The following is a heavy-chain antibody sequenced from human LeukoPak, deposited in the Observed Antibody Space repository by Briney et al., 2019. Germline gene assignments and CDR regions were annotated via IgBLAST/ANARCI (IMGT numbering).Heavy chain of an antibody. CDR3: ARFRGNDFWSGLDYYYYGMDV. J-gene: IGHJ6*02. Sequence: ASEKVSCKASGCTFTSYDINWVRQATGQGLEWMGWMNPNSGNTGYAQKFQGRVTMTRNTSISTAYMELSSLRSEDTAVYYCARFRGNDFWSGLDYYYYGMDVWGQGTTVTVSS. CDR2: MNPNSGNT. CDR1: GCTFTSYD. V-gene: IGHV1-8*01. D-gene: IGHD3-3*01.